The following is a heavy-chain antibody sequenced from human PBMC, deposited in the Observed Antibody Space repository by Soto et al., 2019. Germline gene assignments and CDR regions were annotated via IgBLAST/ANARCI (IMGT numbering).Heavy chain of an antibody. CDR3: ATWHEREHAYDV. CDR1: GLTISGKKY. Sequence: DVQLVESGGGLIQPGESLRLSCAAFGLTISGKKYVAWVRQAPGKGLEWVSGLYDVDGSFYADSVRGRFTTSSDSSKTTVYPQMNDLRPDDTAVYYCATWHEREHAYDVWGQGTTVTVSS. D-gene: IGHD1-1*01. CDR2: LYDVDGS. J-gene: IGHJ3*01. V-gene: IGHV3-53*01.